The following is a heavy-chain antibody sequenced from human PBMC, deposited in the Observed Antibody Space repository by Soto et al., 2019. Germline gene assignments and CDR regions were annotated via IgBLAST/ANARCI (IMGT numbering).Heavy chain of an antibody. CDR3: ARGEPITGTTAIDY. D-gene: IGHD1-20*01. V-gene: IGHV4-31*03. J-gene: IGHJ4*02. CDR1: GGSISSGGYY. Sequence: QVQLQESGPGLVKPSQTLSLTCTVSGGSISSGGYYWSWIRQHPGKGLEWIGYIYYSGSTYYNPSLKSRVTISVDTSKNQFSLKLSSVTAADTAVYYCARGEPITGTTAIDYWGQGTLVTVSS. CDR2: IYYSGST.